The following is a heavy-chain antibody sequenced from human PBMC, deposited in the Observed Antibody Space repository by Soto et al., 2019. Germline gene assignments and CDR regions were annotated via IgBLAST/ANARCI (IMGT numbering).Heavy chain of an antibody. CDR1: GFTFSSYG. CDR2: INSAGSGT. V-gene: IGHV3-74*01. Sequence: EVQLVESGGGLVQPGGSLRLSCAASGFTFSSYGMHWVRQAPGKGLVWVSRINSAGSGTNYADSVKGRFTIYRDNAKNTLYLQMNSLRAEDTAVYYCARGGLRTYLLDDWGQGTLVTVSS. CDR3: ARGGLRTYLLDD. D-gene: IGHD3-16*02. J-gene: IGHJ4*02.